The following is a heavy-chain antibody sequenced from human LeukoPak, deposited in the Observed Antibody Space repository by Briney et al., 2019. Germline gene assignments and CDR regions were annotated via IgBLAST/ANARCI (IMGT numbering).Heavy chain of an antibody. J-gene: IGHJ4*02. CDR3: ARSRYSTSSGGFDY. Sequence: GGSLRLSCAASGFTFRDFWMHWVRQAPGKGRVGVSRINSDGSNITYADSVKGRFTISRDNAKNTLYLQMNSLRGEDTAVYYCARSRYSTSSGGFDYWGQGILVTVSS. CDR2: INSDGSNI. D-gene: IGHD6-6*01. V-gene: IGHV3-74*01. CDR1: GFTFRDFW.